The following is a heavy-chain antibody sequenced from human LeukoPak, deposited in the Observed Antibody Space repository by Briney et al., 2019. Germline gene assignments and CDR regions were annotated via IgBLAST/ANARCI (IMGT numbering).Heavy chain of an antibody. V-gene: IGHV1-69*04. CDR2: IIPILGIA. CDR3: ARDGDGPTLGEYQLLSPNYYYYYMDV. CDR1: GGTFSSYT. J-gene: IGHJ6*03. D-gene: IGHD2-2*01. Sequence: SVKVSCKASGGTFSSYTISWVRQAPGQGLEWMGRIIPILGIANYAQKFQGRVTITADKSTSTAYMELSSLRSEDTAVYYCARDGDGPTLGEYQLLSPNYYYYYMDVRGKGTTVTVSS.